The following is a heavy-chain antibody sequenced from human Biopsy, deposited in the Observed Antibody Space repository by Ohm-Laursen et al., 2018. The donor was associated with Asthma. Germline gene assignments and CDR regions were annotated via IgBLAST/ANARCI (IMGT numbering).Heavy chain of an antibody. Sequence: SQTLSLTCTVSGGSITSSSYYWGWIRQPPGQGMEWIGSMYHSGSPYYHLSLKSRATISVDTSKNQLSLKMSSVTAADTAVYFCVRHQYSSSWSTFDYWGQGALVTVSS. CDR1: GGSITSSSYY. CDR2: MYHSGSP. D-gene: IGHD3-22*01. V-gene: IGHV4-39*01. J-gene: IGHJ4*02. CDR3: VRHQYSSSWSTFDY.